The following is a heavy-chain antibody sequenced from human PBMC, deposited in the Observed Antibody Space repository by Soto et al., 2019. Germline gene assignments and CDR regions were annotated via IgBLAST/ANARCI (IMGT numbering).Heavy chain of an antibody. J-gene: IGHJ6*01. CDR1: GDSINAYY. D-gene: IGHD7-27*01. CDR3: ASRTGRNYYGMDV. Sequence: QVQLQELGPGLVKPSETLSLTCTVSGDSINAYYWSWIRQAPGKGLEWIGYAYYSGTTNYNPSLKCRVTISVDTSKNQFSLNLSSVSAADSAVYYCASRTGRNYYGMDVW. CDR2: AYYSGTT. V-gene: IGHV4-59*01.